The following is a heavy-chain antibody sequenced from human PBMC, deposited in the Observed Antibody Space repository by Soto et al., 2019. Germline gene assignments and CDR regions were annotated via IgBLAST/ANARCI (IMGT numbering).Heavy chain of an antibody. D-gene: IGHD2-15*01. CDR1: GFTFSSYA. CDR2: ISGSGVNT. J-gene: IGHJ1*01. Sequence: GGSLRLSCAASGFTFSSYAMSWVRQAPGKGLEWVSAISGSGVNTYYAGSVKGRFTISRDNAKNTLYLQMNSLRAEDTAVYYCAKDRGEWRAGYCNGGSCYSNLQYWGQGTLVTVSS. V-gene: IGHV3-23*01. CDR3: AKDRGEWRAGYCNGGSCYSNLQY.